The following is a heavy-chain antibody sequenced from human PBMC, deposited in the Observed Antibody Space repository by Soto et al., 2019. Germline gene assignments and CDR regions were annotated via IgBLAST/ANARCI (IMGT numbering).Heavy chain of an antibody. CDR3: ARGRYGDY. Sequence: QVHLVQSGAEVKKPGASVKVSCTGSGYIFTTYGITWVRQAPGQGLEWMGWISAHNGNTNYAQKLQGRVTVTRDTATSTAYMELRNLRSDATAVYYCARGRYGDYWGQGAVVTVSS. D-gene: IGHD1-1*01. CDR1: GYIFTTYG. V-gene: IGHV1-18*01. J-gene: IGHJ4*02. CDR2: ISAHNGNT.